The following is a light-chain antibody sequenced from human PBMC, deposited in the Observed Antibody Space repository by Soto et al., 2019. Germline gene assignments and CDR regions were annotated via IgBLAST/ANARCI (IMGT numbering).Light chain of an antibody. CDR3: QQYDSSHPWT. CDR2: GAS. Sequence: EIVLTQSPGTLSLSPGERATLSCRASQSVSSSYLAWYQQKPGQAPRLLIYGASSKATRIPDRFSGSGSGTDFTLTISRLEPEDFAVYYCQQYDSSHPWTFDQGTKVEIK. J-gene: IGKJ1*01. CDR1: QSVSSSY. V-gene: IGKV3-20*01.